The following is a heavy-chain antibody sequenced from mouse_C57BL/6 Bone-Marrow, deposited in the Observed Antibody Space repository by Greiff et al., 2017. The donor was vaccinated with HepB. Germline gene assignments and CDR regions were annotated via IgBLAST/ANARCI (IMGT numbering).Heavy chain of an antibody. V-gene: IGHV5-6*01. Sequence: EVKLQESGGDLVKPGGSLKLSCAASGFTFSSYGMSWVRQTPEKRLEWVATISSGGSYTYYPDSVKGRFTISRDNAKNTLYLQMSSLKSEDTAMYYCARKQLRMDYWGQGTSVTVSS. CDR2: ISSGGSYT. D-gene: IGHD3-2*02. CDR3: ARKQLRMDY. J-gene: IGHJ4*01. CDR1: GFTFSSYG.